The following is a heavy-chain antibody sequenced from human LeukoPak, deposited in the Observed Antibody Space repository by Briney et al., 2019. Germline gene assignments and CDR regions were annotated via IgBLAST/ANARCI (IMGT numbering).Heavy chain of an antibody. CDR1: GFTFSNYG. J-gene: IGHJ4*02. V-gene: IGHV3-23*01. CDR3: AKDLLRWSFDY. Sequence: GGSLRLSCAASGFTFSNYGMNWVRQAPGKGLEWVSALSSSGGSTYYADSVKGRFTISRGKSKNTLYLQMNSLRADDTAVYYCAKDLLRWSFDYWGQGTLVTVSS. CDR2: LSSSGGST. D-gene: IGHD4-23*01.